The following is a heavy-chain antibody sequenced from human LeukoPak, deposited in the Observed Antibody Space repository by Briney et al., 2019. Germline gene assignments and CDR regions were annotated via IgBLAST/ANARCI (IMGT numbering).Heavy chain of an antibody. Sequence: SETLSLTCTVSGGSISSYYWSWIRQPPGKGLEWIGYIYYSGSTNYNPSLKSRVTISVDTSKNQFSLKLSSVTAADTAVYYCARVGGGGGGQWFDPWGQGTLDTASS. D-gene: IGHD3-16*01. V-gene: IGHV4-59*08. CDR2: IYYSGST. J-gene: IGHJ5*02. CDR1: GGSISSYY. CDR3: ARVGGGGGGQWFDP.